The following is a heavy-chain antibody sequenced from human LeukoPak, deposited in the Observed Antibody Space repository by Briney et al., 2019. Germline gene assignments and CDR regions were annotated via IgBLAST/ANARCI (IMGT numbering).Heavy chain of an antibody. CDR1: GFTFSSSA. CDR2: IVSNGGST. J-gene: IGHJ4*02. V-gene: IGHV3-64D*06. D-gene: IGHD1-26*01. CDR3: ASSVGATSDY. Sequence: GGSLRLSCSASGFTFSSSAMHWVRQAPGKGLEYVSAIVSNGGSTYYADSVKGRFTISRDNSKNTLYLQMSSLRAEDTAVYYCASSVGATSDYWGQGTLVTVSS.